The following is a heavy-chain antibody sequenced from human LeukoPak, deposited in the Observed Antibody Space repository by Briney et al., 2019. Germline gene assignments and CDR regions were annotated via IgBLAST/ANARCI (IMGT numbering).Heavy chain of an antibody. CDR2: INPNSGGT. V-gene: IGHV1-2*02. CDR3: ARAARILRYFDWYTHFDY. J-gene: IGHJ4*02. Sequence: GASVKVSCKASGYTFTGYYMHWVRQAPGQGLEWMGWINPNSGGTNYAQKFQGRVTMTRDTSISTAYMELSRLRSEDMAVYYCARAARILRYFDWYTHFDYWGQGTLVTVSS. D-gene: IGHD3-9*01. CDR1: GYTFTGYY.